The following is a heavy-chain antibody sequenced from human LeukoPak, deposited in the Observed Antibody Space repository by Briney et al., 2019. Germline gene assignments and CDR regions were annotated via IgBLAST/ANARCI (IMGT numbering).Heavy chain of an antibody. J-gene: IGHJ4*02. D-gene: IGHD2-21*02. CDR3: AELVTLNF. V-gene: IGHV3-23*01. Sequence: GGSLRLSCAASGFTFANHDMSWVRQAPGKGLEWVSGVSASGSSRFYADSVKGRFTVSSDNSKNTLYLQMNSLRVEDTAVYYCAELVTLNFWGQGTLVTVSS. CDR2: VSASGSSR. CDR1: GFTFANHD.